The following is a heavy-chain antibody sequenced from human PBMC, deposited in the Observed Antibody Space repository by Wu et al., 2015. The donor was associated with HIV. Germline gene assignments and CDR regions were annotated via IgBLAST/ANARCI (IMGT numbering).Heavy chain of an antibody. CDR2: IIPIFGTA. D-gene: IGHD3-22*01. CDR3: ARATYYYDSSGYNTRWVFDY. CDR1: GGTFSSYA. Sequence: QVQLVQSGAEVKKPGSSVKVSCKASGGTFSSYAISWVRQAPGQGLEWMGRIIPIFGTANYAQKFQGRVTITADESTSTAYMELSSLRSEDTAVYYCARATYYYDSSGYNTRWVFDYWGQGTLVTVSS. V-gene: IGHV1-69*13. J-gene: IGHJ4*02.